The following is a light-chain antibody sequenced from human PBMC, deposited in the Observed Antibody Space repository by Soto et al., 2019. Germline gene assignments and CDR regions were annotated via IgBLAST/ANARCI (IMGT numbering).Light chain of an antibody. J-gene: IGLJ2*01. CDR1: SSNIGNNF. CDR2: RSD. CDR3: AAWDDSLIAVV. V-gene: IGLV1-47*01. Sequence: QSVLTQPPSASGTPGQRVTISCSGSSSNIGNNFAYCYQQLPGTAPKLLIYRSDQRPSGVPDRFSGSKSGTSASLASSVLRSEYEAYYYCAAWDDSLIAVVFGGGTKLTVL.